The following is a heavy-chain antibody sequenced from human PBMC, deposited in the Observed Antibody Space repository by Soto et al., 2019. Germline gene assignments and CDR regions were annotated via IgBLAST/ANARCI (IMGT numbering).Heavy chain of an antibody. CDR2: LSGSGIST. CDR1: GVTFSSYA. V-gene: IGHV3-23*01. CDR3: ATSYDSSGYDY. Sequence: EVQLLESGGGLVQPGGSLRLSCAASGVTFSSYAMSWVRQAPGKGLAWVSALSGSGISTYYADTVKGRFTISRDNSRNTLDLQLNSLRAEDTAVYYCATSYDSSGYDYWGQGTLVTVSS. J-gene: IGHJ4*02. D-gene: IGHD3-22*01.